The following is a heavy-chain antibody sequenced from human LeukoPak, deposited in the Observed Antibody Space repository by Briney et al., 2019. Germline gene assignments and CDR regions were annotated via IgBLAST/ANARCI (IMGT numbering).Heavy chain of an antibody. CDR2: IYYSGST. D-gene: IGHD2-2*01. CDR1: GGSISSSSYY. CDR3: ARHGCSSTSCYDWIGYYGMDV. V-gene: IGHV4-39*01. J-gene: IGHJ6*02. Sequence: PSETLSLTCTVSGGSISSSSYYWGWIRQPPGKGLEWIGSIYYSGSTYYNPSLKSRVTISVDTSKNQFSLKLSSVTAADTAVYYCARHGCSSTSCYDWIGYYGMDVWGQGTTVTVS.